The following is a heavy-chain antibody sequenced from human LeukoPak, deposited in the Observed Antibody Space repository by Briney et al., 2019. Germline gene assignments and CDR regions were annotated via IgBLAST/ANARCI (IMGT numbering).Heavy chain of an antibody. D-gene: IGHD3/OR15-3a*01. CDR3: ARQTGSGLFILP. CDR1: GVSISSSNSY. Sequence: SETLSLTCTVSGVSISSSNSYWGWIRQPPGKGLEWIGSIYYSGNTYYNASLKSQVSISIATSKNQFSLRLTSVTAADTAVYYCARQTGSGLFILPGGQGTLVAVSS. J-gene: IGHJ4*02. V-gene: IGHV4-39*01. CDR2: IYYSGNT.